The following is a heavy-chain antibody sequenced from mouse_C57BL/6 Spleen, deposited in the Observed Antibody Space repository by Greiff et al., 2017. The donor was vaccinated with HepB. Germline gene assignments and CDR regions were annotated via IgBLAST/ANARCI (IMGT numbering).Heavy chain of an antibody. V-gene: IGHV5-4*03. Sequence: EVKLVESGGGLVKPGGSLKLSCAASGFTFSSYAMSWVRQTPEKRLEWVATISDGGSYTYYPDNVKGRFTISRDNAKNNLYLQMSHLKSEDTAMYYCARGGYGRTYYFDYWGQGTTLTVSS. CDR3: ARGGYGRTYYFDY. D-gene: IGHD1-1*01. CDR1: GFTFSSYA. CDR2: ISDGGSYT. J-gene: IGHJ2*01.